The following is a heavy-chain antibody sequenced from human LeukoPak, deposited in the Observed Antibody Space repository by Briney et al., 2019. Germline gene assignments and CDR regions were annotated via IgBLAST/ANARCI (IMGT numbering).Heavy chain of an antibody. CDR2: IYYSGST. V-gene: IGHV4-59*11. CDR3: ARTLWFGELPHLDV. J-gene: IGHJ6*04. Sequence: SETLSLTCTVSGGSISSHYWGWIRQPPGKGLEWIGYIYYSGSTNYNPSLKSRVTISVDTSKNQFSLKLSSVTAADTAVYYCARTLWFGELPHLDVWGKGTTVTVSS. D-gene: IGHD3-10*01. CDR1: GGSISSHY.